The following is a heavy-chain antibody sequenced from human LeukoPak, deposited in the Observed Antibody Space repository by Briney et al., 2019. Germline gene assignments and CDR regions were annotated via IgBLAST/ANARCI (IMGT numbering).Heavy chain of an antibody. V-gene: IGHV3-30-3*01. CDR3: ARVGYYSSGPFSYFDY. J-gene: IGHJ4*02. D-gene: IGHD3-10*01. CDR1: GFTFSRYA. CDR2: ISYDGSNE. Sequence: GGSLRLSCAASGFTFSRYAMHWVRQAPGKGLEWVAVISYDGSNEYYAESVKGRFTISRDSSENTLYLEMNSLRVEDTAVYYCARVGYYSSGPFSYFDYWGQGTLVTVST.